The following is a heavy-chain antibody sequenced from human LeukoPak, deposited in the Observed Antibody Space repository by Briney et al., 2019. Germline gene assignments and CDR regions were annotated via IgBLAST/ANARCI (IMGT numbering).Heavy chain of an antibody. J-gene: IGHJ6*02. Sequence: SQTLSLTCTVSGGSISSGAYYWTWIRQHPGKGLEWIGYIYYSGTTYYSPSLKSPVTISIDTSKNQFSLRLSSVTAADAAVYYCARDAYYYYGMDVWGQGTTVTVSS. CDR1: GGSISSGAYY. CDR3: ARDAYYYYGMDV. CDR2: IYYSGTT. V-gene: IGHV4-31*01.